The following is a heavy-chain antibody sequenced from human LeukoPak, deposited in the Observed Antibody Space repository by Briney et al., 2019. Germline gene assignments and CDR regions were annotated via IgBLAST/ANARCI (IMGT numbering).Heavy chain of an antibody. Sequence: PSETLSLTCTVSGGSISSYYWSWIRQPPGKGLEWIGYIYYSGSTNYNPSLRSRVTISVDTSKNQFSLKLSSVTAADTAVYYCARWGYSYGPFDYWGQGTLVTVSS. CDR2: IYYSGST. CDR1: GGSISSYY. D-gene: IGHD5-18*01. CDR3: ARWGYSYGPFDY. V-gene: IGHV4-59*01. J-gene: IGHJ4*02.